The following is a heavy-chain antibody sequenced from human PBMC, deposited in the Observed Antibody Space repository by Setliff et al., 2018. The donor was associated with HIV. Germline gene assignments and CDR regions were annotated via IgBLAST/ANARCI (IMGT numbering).Heavy chain of an antibody. CDR2: MNPNSGNT. CDR1: GYTFTSYD. V-gene: IGHV1-8*02. CDR3: AKPFGSEGSRQLDS. J-gene: IGHJ4*02. D-gene: IGHD2-15*01. Sequence: ASVKVSCKASGYTFTSYDINWVRQATGQGLEWMGWMNPNSGNTGYAQKFQGRVTMTRNTSISTAYMELSSLRSDDTAIYYCAKPFGSEGSRQLDSWGQGTLVTVSS.